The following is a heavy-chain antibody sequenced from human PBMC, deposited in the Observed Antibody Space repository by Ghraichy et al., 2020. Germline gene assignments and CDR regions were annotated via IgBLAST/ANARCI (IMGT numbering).Heavy chain of an antibody. J-gene: IGHJ4*02. CDR2: ISGSGGST. V-gene: IGHV3-23*01. CDR1: GFTFSSYA. Sequence: GGSLRLSCAASGFTFSSYAMSWVRQAPGKGLEWVSAISGSGGSTYYADSVKGRFTISRDNSKNTLYLQMNSLRAEDTAVYYCAKQLSYYGSGSYYVYWGQGTLVTVSS. CDR3: AKQLSYYGSGSYYVY. D-gene: IGHD3-10*01.